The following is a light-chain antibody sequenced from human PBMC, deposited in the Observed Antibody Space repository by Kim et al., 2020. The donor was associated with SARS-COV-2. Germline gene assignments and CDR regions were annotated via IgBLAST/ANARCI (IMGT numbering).Light chain of an antibody. CDR2: QHT. V-gene: IGLV3-1*01. CDR3: QAWDSSTAV. J-gene: IGLJ3*02. Sequence: ELTQPPSVSVSPGQTASITCSGTKLGDKYAYWYQQKPGQSPVLVIYQHTKRPSGISQRFSGSSSGNTATLTISPAQTMDEADYYCQAWDSSTAVFGGGTQLTVL. CDR1: KLGDKY.